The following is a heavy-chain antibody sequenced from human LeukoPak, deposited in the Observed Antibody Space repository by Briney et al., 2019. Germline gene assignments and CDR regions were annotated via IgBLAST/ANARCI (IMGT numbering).Heavy chain of an antibody. Sequence: SQTLSLTCTVSGGSISSGDYYWSWIRQPPGKGLEWIGYNYYSGSTYYNPSLKSRVTISVDTSKNQFSLKLSSVTAADTAVYYCARVNGNWNYVRAFDIWGQGTMVTVPS. CDR2: NYYSGST. CDR3: ARVNGNWNYVRAFDI. CDR1: GGSISSGDYY. V-gene: IGHV4-30-4*01. J-gene: IGHJ3*02. D-gene: IGHD1-7*01.